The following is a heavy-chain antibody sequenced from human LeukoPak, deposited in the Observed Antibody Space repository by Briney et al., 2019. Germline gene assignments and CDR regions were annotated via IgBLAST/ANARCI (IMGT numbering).Heavy chain of an antibody. D-gene: IGHD3-22*01. CDR3: ATDQSGYYDSSGYPDAFDI. CDR2: IKQDGSEK. CDR1: GFTFSSDW. J-gene: IGHJ3*02. V-gene: IGHV3-7*01. Sequence: PGGSLRLPCAASGFTFSSDWISGFRQAPGKGLEWVANIKQDGSEKYYVDSVKGRFTISRDNAKNSLYLQMNSLRAEDTAVYYCATDQSGYYDSSGYPDAFDIWGQGTMVTVSS.